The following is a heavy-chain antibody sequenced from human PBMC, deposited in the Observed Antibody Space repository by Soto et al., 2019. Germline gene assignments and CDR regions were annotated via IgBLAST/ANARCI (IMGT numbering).Heavy chain of an antibody. J-gene: IGHJ2*01. V-gene: IGHV3-33*01. CDR2: IWYDGSNK. CDR1: GFTYSSYG. CDR3: VRGPYHWYLDR. Sequence: QVQVVESGGGVVQPGGSLRLSCAASGFTYSSYGMHWVRQAPGKGLDWVAVIWYDGSNKYYADSVKGRFTISRDNSKNTLYLQMNSLRAEDTAVHYCVRGPYHWYLDRSGRGPLVTVSS.